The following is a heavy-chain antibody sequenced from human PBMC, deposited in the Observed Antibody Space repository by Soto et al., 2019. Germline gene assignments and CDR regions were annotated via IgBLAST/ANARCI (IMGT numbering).Heavy chain of an antibody. Sequence: QVQLVESGGGLVKPGGSLRLSCAASGFTFSDYYMSWIRQAPGKGLEWVSYIGSTGTTIYYADSVKGRFTISRDNAKNSLYLQMNSLRAEDTAVYHCARALLDCSGGTCYPANNWFDPWGQGTLVTVSS. CDR2: IGSTGTTI. J-gene: IGHJ5*02. V-gene: IGHV3-11*01. CDR1: GFTFSDYY. CDR3: ARALLDCSGGTCYPANNWFDP. D-gene: IGHD2-15*01.